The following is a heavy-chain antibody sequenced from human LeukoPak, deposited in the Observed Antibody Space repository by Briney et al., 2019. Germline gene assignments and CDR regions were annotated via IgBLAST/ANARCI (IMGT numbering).Heavy chain of an antibody. J-gene: IGHJ4*02. Sequence: GGSLRLSCAASGFTFSSHAMSWVRQAPGKGLEWVSAITSGSGSNVYYTDSLKGRFTISRDNSKNTPYLQMNSLRAEDTAVYYCARHGSWSFDYWGQGTLVTVSA. D-gene: IGHD6-13*01. V-gene: IGHV3-23*01. CDR2: ITSGSGSNV. CDR1: GFTFSSHA. CDR3: ARHGSWSFDY.